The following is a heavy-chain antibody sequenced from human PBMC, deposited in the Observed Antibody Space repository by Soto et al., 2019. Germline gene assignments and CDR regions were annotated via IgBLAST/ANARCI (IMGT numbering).Heavy chain of an antibody. CDR1: GFTFSSYW. CDR3: ARKTTGDAFDI. J-gene: IGHJ3*02. D-gene: IGHD4-17*01. Sequence: GGSLRLSCAASGFTFSSYWMHWVRQAPGKGLVWVSRINSDGSSTNYADSVKGRFTISRDNAKNALYLQMNSLRAEDTAVYYCARKTTGDAFDIWGQGTMVTVSS. CDR2: INSDGSST. V-gene: IGHV3-74*01.